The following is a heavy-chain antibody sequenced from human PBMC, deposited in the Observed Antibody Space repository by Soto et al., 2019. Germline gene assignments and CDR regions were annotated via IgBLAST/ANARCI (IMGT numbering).Heavy chain of an antibody. CDR3: AKMVYAGDAFDI. Sequence: PGGSLRLSCAASGFTFSSYGMHWVRQAPGKGLEWVAVISYDGSNKYYADSVKGRFTISRDNSKNTLYLQMNSLRAEDTAVYYCAKMVYAGDAFDIWGQGTMVTVSS. J-gene: IGHJ3*02. D-gene: IGHD2-8*01. CDR2: ISYDGSNK. CDR1: GFTFSSYG. V-gene: IGHV3-30*18.